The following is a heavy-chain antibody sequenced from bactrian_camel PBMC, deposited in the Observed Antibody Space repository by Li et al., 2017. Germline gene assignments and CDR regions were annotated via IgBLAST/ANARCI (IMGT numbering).Heavy chain of an antibody. Sequence: QVQLVESGGGSVQAGGSLRLSCAASGDTYNSYCMGWFRQAPGKEREGVAAIDSDGSTDYADSVRGRFTISQDNDKNTLYLQMNTLKPEDTAMYYCAAHIPPGNYDLGRPGGYGYWGQGTQVTVS. V-gene: IGHV3S1*01. D-gene: IGHD5*01. CDR2: IDSDGST. CDR1: GDTYNSYC. CDR3: AAHIPPGNYDLGRPGGYGY. J-gene: IGHJ6*01.